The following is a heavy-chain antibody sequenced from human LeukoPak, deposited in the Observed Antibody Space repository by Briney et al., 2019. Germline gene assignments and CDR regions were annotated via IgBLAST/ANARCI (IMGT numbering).Heavy chain of an antibody. CDR1: GFTFSSYA. CDR3: AKAGPSPGVWYSDL. Sequence: GGSLRLSCAASGFTFSSYAMNWVRQAPGKGLEWVSSISGSGDSTYYADSVKGRFTISRDNSKTTLYLQMNSLRTDDTAVYYCAKAGPSPGVWYSDLWGRGTPVTVSS. D-gene: IGHD3-3*01. J-gene: IGHJ2*01. CDR2: ISGSGDST. V-gene: IGHV3-23*01.